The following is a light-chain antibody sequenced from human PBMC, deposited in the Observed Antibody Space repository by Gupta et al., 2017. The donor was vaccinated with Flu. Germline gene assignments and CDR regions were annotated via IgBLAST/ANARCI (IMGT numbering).Light chain of an antibody. Sequence: DIQMAQSPSSLSASVGDRVTITCRSSRLINNDLGWFQQKPGKAPKRLIYAASSLQSGVPSRFNGSASGTEFTLTISSLQPDDSATYYCQQHNSDPWSFGQGTKVEVK. CDR1: RLINND. CDR2: AAS. CDR3: QQHNSDPWS. V-gene: IGKV1-17*01. J-gene: IGKJ1*01.